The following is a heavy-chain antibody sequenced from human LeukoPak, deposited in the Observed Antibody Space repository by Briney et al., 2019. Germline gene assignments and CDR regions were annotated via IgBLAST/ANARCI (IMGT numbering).Heavy chain of an antibody. CDR3: ARASLYYDILTG. V-gene: IGHV3-7*01. D-gene: IGHD3-9*01. CDR2: IKQDGSES. Sequence: GGSLRLSCAASGFTLSSYWMSWVRQAPGKGLEWVANIKQDGSESYYVDSVKGRFTFSRDNAKNSLYLQINTLRAEDTAVYYCARASLYYDILTGWGQGTLVTVSS. J-gene: IGHJ4*02. CDR1: GFTLSSYW.